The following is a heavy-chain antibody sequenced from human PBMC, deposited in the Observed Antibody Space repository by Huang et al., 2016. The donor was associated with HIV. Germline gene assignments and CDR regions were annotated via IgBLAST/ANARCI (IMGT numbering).Heavy chain of an antibody. Sequence: QVQLQQWGAGLLKPSETLALTCAVYGESLGTYYWAWIRRPPGKGLQWIGEVNDGGAINYNPARESRVTISVDTSRNQVSLTLTSMTAADTATYYCARRFRVAATRKWFDPWGQGTLVIVSS. CDR1: GESLGTYY. D-gene: IGHD3-10*01. V-gene: IGHV4-34*01. J-gene: IGHJ5*02. CDR2: VNDGGAI. CDR3: ARRFRVAATRKWFDP.